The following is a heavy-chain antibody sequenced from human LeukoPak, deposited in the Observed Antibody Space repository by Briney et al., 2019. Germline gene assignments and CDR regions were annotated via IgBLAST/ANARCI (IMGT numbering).Heavy chain of an antibody. V-gene: IGHV3-11*01. CDR1: GFTFSDYY. CDR3: ARRGLQKRVQIPIPY. CDR2: ISSSGSTI. J-gene: IGHJ4*01. Sequence: GGSLRLSCAASGFTFSDYYMSWIRQAPGKGLEWVSYISSSGSTIYYADSVKGRFAISRDNAKNSLYLQMNSLRAEDTAVYYCARRGLQKRVQIPIPYWGQGTLVTGSS. D-gene: IGHD2-21*01.